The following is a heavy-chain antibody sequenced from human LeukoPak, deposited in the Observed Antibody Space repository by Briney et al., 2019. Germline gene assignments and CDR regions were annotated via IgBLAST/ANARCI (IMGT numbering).Heavy chain of an antibody. CDR3: ATLHGGYYYYFDY. CDR1: GYTLTELS. D-gene: IGHD3-22*01. J-gene: IGHJ4*02. CDR2: FDPEDGET. Sequence: ASVKVSCKVSGYTLTELSMHWVRQALGKGLEWMGGFDPEDGETIYAQKFQGRVTMTEDTSTDTAYMELSSLRSEDTAVYYCATLHGGYYYYFDYWGQGTLVTVSS. V-gene: IGHV1-24*01.